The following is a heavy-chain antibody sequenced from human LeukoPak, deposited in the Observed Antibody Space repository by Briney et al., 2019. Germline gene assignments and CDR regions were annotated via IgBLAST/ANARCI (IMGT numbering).Heavy chain of an antibody. V-gene: IGHV4-39*01. J-gene: IGHJ4*02. CDR1: GGSISSSSYY. Sequence: PSETLSLTCTVSGGSISSSSYYWGWIRQPPGKGLEWIGSIYYSGSTYYNPSLKSRVTISVDTSKNQFSLKLSSVTAADTAVYYCARPSSSWEGYYFDYWGQGTLVTVSS. CDR2: IYYSGST. CDR3: ARPSSSWEGYYFDY. D-gene: IGHD6-13*01.